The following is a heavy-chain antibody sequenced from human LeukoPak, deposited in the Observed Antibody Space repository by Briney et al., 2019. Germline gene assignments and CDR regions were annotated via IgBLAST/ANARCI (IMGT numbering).Heavy chain of an antibody. Sequence: TGRSLRLSCAASGFTFSSYAMHWARQAPGKGLEWVAVISYDGSNKYYADSVKGRFTISRDNSKNTLYLQMNSLRAEDTAVYYCARDTTGVEGTDVDTAMAINYWGQGTLVTVSS. V-gene: IGHV3-30*04. CDR1: GFTFSSYA. CDR3: ARDTTGVEGTDVDTAMAINY. CDR2: ISYDGSNK. D-gene: IGHD5-18*01. J-gene: IGHJ4*02.